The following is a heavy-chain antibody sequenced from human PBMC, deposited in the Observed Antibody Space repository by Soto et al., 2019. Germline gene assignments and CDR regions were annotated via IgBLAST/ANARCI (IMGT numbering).Heavy chain of an antibody. CDR1: GGSFSGYY. J-gene: IGHJ5*02. V-gene: IGHV4-34*01. D-gene: IGHD6-13*01. CDR2: INHSGST. CDR3: ARGIAAAVWFDP. Sequence: SETLSLTCAVYGGSFSGYYWSWIRQPPGKGLEWIGEINHSGSTNYNPSLKSRVTISVDTSKNQFSLKLSSVTAADTAVYYCARGIAAAVWFDPWGQGTLGTV.